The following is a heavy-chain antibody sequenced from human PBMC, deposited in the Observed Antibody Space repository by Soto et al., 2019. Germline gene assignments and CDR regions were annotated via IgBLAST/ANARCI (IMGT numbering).Heavy chain of an antibody. CDR3: ARRRRLLWFGELSRTYYFDY. CDR1: GGSISSSSYY. CDR2: IYYSGST. J-gene: IGHJ4*02. D-gene: IGHD3-10*01. V-gene: IGHV4-39*01. Sequence: SETLYLTCTVSGGSISSSSYYRGWIRQPPGKGLEWIGSIYYSGSTYYNPSLKSRVTISVDTSKNQFSLKLSSVTAADTAVYYCARRRRLLWFGELSRTYYFDYWGQGTLVTVSS.